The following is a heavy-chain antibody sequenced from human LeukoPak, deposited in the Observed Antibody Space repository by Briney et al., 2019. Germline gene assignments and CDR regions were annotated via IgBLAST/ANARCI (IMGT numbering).Heavy chain of an antibody. J-gene: IGHJ4*02. CDR2: INPSGGST. CDR3: ARVLSSSGWYAPPRLEL. Sequence: ASVKVSCKASGYTFTSYYMHWVRQAPGQGLEWMGIINPSGGSTNYAQKFQGRVTMTRDMSTSTVYMELSSLRSDDTAVYYCARVLSSSGWYAPPRLELWGQGTLVTVSS. V-gene: IGHV1-46*01. CDR1: GYTFTSYY. D-gene: IGHD6-19*01.